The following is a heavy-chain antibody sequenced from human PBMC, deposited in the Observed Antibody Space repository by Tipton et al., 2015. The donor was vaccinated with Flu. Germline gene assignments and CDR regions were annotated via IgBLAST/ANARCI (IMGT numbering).Heavy chain of an antibody. CDR1: GGSISSYY. V-gene: IGHV4-59*01. J-gene: IGHJ4*02. D-gene: IGHD3-22*01. Sequence: TLSLTCTVSGGSISSYYWSWIRQPPGKGLEWIGYIYYSGSTNYNPSLKSRVTISVDTSKNQFSLKLSSVTAADTAVYYCARVPYYYDSSGYFFDYWGQGTLVTVSS. CDR3: ARVPYYYDSSGYFFDY. CDR2: IYYSGST.